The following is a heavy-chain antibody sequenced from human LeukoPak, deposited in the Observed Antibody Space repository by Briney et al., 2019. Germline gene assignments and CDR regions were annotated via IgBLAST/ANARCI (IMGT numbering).Heavy chain of an antibody. J-gene: IGHJ4*02. CDR2: IYPGDSDT. Sequence: GESLKISCKGSGYSLTTYWIAWVRQMPGKGLEWMGIIYPGDSDTTYSPSFQGQVTISADKSISTAYLQWSSLKASDTAMYYCARRAASTGTMFDYWGQGILVTVSS. D-gene: IGHD1-1*01. CDR1: GYSLTTYW. CDR3: ARRAASTGTMFDY. V-gene: IGHV5-51*01.